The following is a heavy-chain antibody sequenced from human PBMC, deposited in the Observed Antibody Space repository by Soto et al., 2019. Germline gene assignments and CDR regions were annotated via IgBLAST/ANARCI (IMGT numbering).Heavy chain of an antibody. CDR2: IYYSGST. CDR1: GGSISSSSYY. D-gene: IGHD5-18*01. CDR3: ARRRGYSYAHPDY. J-gene: IGHJ4*02. Sequence: SETLSLTCTVSGGSISSSSYYWGWIRQPPGKGLEWIGSIYYSGSTYYNPSLKSRVTISVDTSKNQFSLKLSSVTAADTAVYYCARRRGYSYAHPDYWGQGTLVTVSS. V-gene: IGHV4-39*01.